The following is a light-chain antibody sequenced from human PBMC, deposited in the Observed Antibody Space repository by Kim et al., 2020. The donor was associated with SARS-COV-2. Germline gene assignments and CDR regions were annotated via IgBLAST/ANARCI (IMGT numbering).Light chain of an antibody. CDR2: KAS. V-gene: IGKV1-5*03. Sequence: ASVGDRVTITCRASQSISGWLAWYQQKPGKAPNLLIYKASSLESGVPSRFSGSGSETEFTLTISSLQPDDFATYFCQQYYSYPWTFGQGTKVDIK. CDR1: QSISGW. CDR3: QQYYSYPWT. J-gene: IGKJ1*01.